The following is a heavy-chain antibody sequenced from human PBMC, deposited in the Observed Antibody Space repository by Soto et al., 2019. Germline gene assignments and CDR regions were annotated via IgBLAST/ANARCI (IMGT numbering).Heavy chain of an antibody. CDR1: GGTFSSYT. CDR2: IIPILGIA. CDR3: ARNRVRGVIDGDY. J-gene: IGHJ4*02. V-gene: IGHV1-69*02. Sequence: QVQVVQSGAEVKKPGSSVKVSCKASGGTFSSYTISWVRQAPGQGLEWMGRIIPILGIANYAQKFQGRVTITADKSTSTAYMELSSLRCEDTAVYYCARNRVRGVIDGDYWGQGTLVTVSS. D-gene: IGHD3-10*01.